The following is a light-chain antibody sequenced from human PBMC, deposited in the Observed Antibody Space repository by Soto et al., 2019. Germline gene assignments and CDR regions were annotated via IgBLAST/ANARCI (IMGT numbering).Light chain of an antibody. CDR2: EVT. CDR1: NTDVGQDKS. CDR3: VSYTATDTLV. J-gene: IGLJ1*01. V-gene: IGLV2-14*01. Sequence: QAVLTQPASVSGSRGQSIIISCVGRNTDVGQDKSVSWYQQGPGKAPKLLIFEVTNRPSGVSNRFSGSRSGNTASLTISGLQPDDEGDYFCVSYTATDTLVFGTGPKVTVL.